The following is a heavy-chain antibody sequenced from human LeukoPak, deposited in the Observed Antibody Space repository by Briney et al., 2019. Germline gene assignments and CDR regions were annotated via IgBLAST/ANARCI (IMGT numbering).Heavy chain of an antibody. D-gene: IGHD2-15*01. CDR2: IYYSGST. Sequence: SETLSLTCSVSGGFLISGPYYGSWIRQHPGKGLEWIGYIYYSGSTFYNPSLKSRVTLSIDTSKNQFSLKLTSVTAADTAVYYCARGEAAAATKVYFLHWGQGTLVTVSS. V-gene: IGHV4-31*03. CDR1: GGFLISGPYY. CDR3: ARGEAAAATKVYFLH. J-gene: IGHJ1*01.